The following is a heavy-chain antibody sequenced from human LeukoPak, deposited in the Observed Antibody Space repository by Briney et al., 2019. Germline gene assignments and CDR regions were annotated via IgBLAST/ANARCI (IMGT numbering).Heavy chain of an antibody. Sequence: ASVKVSCKASGGTFSSYAISWVRQAPGQGLEWMGGIIPIFGTANYAQKFQGRVTITADKSTSTAYMELSSLRSEDTAVYYCATYYYGSGSYYRANYFDYWGQGTLVTVSS. CDR2: IIPIFGTA. V-gene: IGHV1-69*06. CDR3: ATYYYGSGSYYRANYFDY. J-gene: IGHJ4*02. CDR1: GGTFSSYA. D-gene: IGHD3-10*01.